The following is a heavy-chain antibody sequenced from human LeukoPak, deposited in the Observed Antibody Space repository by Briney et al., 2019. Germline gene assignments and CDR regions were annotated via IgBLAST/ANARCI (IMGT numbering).Heavy chain of an antibody. Sequence: PGGSLRLSCAASGFTFSSYSMNWVRQAPGKGLEWVSSISSSSSYIYYADSVKGRFTISRDNAKNSLYLQMNSLRAEDTAVYYCARDRVAVVGNFDYWGQGTLVTVSS. CDR3: ARDRVAVVGNFDY. D-gene: IGHD6-19*01. J-gene: IGHJ4*02. V-gene: IGHV3-21*01. CDR1: GFTFSSYS. CDR2: ISSSSSYI.